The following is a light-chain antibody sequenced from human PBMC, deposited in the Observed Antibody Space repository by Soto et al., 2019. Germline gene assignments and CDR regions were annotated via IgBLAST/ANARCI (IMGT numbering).Light chain of an antibody. CDR3: SSDTSSSTRV. Sequence: QSALTQPASVSGSPGQSITISCTGTSSDVGAYDYVSWYQQHPDKAPKLMIYEVSNRPSGVSNRFSGAKSVNTATLTSSGLQADDEADDYCSSDTSSSTRVFGTGTKLTVL. V-gene: IGLV2-14*03. CDR1: SSDVGAYDY. CDR2: EVS. J-gene: IGLJ1*01.